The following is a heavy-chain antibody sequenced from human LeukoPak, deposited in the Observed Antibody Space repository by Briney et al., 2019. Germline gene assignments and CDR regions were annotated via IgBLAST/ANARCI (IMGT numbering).Heavy chain of an antibody. Sequence: GASVKVSCKASGGTFSSYAISWVRQAPGQGLEWMGGIIPIFGTANYAQKFQGRVTITADESTSTAYMELSSLRSEDTAVYYCARDQNCSSTSCSTYDAFDIWGQGTMVTVSS. V-gene: IGHV1-69*13. D-gene: IGHD2-2*01. J-gene: IGHJ3*02. CDR2: IIPIFGTA. CDR3: ARDQNCSSTSCSTYDAFDI. CDR1: GGTFSSYA.